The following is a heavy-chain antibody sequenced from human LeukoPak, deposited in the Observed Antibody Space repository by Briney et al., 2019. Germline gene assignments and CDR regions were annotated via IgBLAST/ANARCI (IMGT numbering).Heavy chain of an antibody. CDR2: ISGSGGST. CDR3: AKDLDYGDYVINFQH. D-gene: IGHD4-17*01. CDR1: GFTFSSYA. Sequence: GGSLRLSCAASGFTFSSYAMSWVRQAPGKGLEWVSAISGSGGSTYYADSVKGRFTISRDNSKNTLYLQMNSLRAEDTAVYYCAKDLDYGDYVINFQHWGQGTLVTVSS. V-gene: IGHV3-23*01. J-gene: IGHJ1*01.